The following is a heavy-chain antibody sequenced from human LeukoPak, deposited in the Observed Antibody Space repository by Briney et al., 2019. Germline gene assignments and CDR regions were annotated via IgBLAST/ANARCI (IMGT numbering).Heavy chain of an antibody. V-gene: IGHV1-24*01. CDR3: TTVVYSGSGSYGGFDY. Sequence: ASVSVSCKVSGYTLTELSMHWVRQAPGKGLEWMGGFDPEDGETIYAQKFQGRVTMTEDTSTDTAYMELSSLRSEDTAVYYCTTVVYSGSGSYGGFDYCGQGTLVTISS. CDR1: GYTLTELS. CDR2: FDPEDGET. J-gene: IGHJ4*02. D-gene: IGHD3-10*01.